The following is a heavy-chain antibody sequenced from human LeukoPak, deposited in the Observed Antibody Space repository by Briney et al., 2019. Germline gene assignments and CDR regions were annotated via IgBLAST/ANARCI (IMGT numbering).Heavy chain of an antibody. V-gene: IGHV4-39*07. Sequence: PSETLSLTCTVSGGSISSSSYYWGWVRQPPGKGLEWIGSIYYSGSTYYNPSLKSRVTISVDTSKNQFSLKLSSVTAADTAVYYCARDMVLAYYYDSSGFNYWGQGTLVTVSS. CDR1: GGSISSSSYY. D-gene: IGHD3-22*01. CDR2: IYYSGST. CDR3: ARDMVLAYYYDSSGFNY. J-gene: IGHJ4*02.